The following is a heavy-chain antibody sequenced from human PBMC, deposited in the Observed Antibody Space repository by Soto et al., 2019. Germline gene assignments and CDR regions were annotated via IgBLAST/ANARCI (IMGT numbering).Heavy chain of an antibody. J-gene: IGHJ4*02. V-gene: IGHV4-4*07. CDR2: IYTSGST. Sequence: PSETLSLTCTVSGGSLSSYYWSWIRQPAGKGLEWIGRIYTSGSTNYNPSLKSRVTMSVVTSKNQFSLKLSSVTAADTAVYYCARRTPIAAASPFDYWGQGTLVTVSS. CDR3: ARRTPIAAASPFDY. CDR1: GGSLSSYY. D-gene: IGHD6-13*01.